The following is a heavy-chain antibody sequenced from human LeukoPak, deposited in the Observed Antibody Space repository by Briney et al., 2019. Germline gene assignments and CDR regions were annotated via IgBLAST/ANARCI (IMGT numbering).Heavy chain of an antibody. Sequence: GASVKVSCKASGYTFTGYYMHWVRQAPGQGLEWMGRINPNSGGTNYAQKFQGRVTMTRDTSISTAYMELSRLRSDDTAVYYCARLSGAARPRVYFGYWGQGTLVTVSS. D-gene: IGHD6-6*01. CDR3: ARLSGAARPRVYFGY. J-gene: IGHJ4*02. CDR1: GYTFTGYY. CDR2: INPNSGGT. V-gene: IGHV1-2*06.